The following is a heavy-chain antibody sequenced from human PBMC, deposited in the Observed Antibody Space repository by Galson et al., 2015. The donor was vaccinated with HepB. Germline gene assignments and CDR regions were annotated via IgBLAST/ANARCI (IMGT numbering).Heavy chain of an antibody. CDR2: INPSGGST. V-gene: IGHV1-46*04. CDR3: ARGSYDSSGTGGWFDP. J-gene: IGHJ5*02. D-gene: IGHD3-22*01. Sequence: SVKVSCKASGYTFTSYYMHWVRQAPGQGLEWMGIINPSGGSTSYAQKLQGRVTMTRDTSTSTVYMELSSLRSEDTAVYYCARGSYDSSGTGGWFDPWGQGTLVTVSS. CDR1: GYTFTSYY.